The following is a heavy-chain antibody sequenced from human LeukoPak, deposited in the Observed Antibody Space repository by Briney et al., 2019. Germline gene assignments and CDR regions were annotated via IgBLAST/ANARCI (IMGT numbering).Heavy chain of an antibody. D-gene: IGHD6-6*01. CDR3: AREEGSAFGI. Sequence: SETLSLTCTVSGDSINSLDLWSWVRQPPGKGLEWIGEMYLSGTTHSNPSVKSRVTISIDKSKNQFFLNLSSVTAADTAVYYCAREEGSAFGIWGQGTMVTVSS. CDR1: GDSINSLDL. CDR2: MYLSGTT. J-gene: IGHJ3*02. V-gene: IGHV4-4*02.